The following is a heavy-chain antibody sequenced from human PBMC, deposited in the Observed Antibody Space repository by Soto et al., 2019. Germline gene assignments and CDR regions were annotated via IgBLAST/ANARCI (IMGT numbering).Heavy chain of an antibody. V-gene: IGHV1-18*01. J-gene: IGHJ6*02. Sequence: QVQLVQSGAEVKQPGASVKVSCKASGYTFTSYGISWVRQAPGQGLEWMGWISAYNGNTNYAQKLQGRVTMTTDTSTSTAYMELRSLRSDDTAVYYCARVDRYGSSGWVYYYYGMDVWGQGTTVTVSS. D-gene: IGHD6-19*01. CDR2: ISAYNGNT. CDR3: ARVDRYGSSGWVYYYYGMDV. CDR1: GYTFTSYG.